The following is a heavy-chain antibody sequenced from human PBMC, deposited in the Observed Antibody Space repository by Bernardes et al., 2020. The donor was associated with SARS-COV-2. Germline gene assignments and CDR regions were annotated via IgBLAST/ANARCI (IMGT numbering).Heavy chain of an antibody. CDR2: ISAYNGDT. V-gene: IGHV1-18*01. CDR1: GYTFGTYG. D-gene: IGHD2-2*01. CDR3: ARHGEGDVVVPVNIFSGMDV. Sequence: AQVEVGRKASGYTFGTYGMSWVRQAPGQGLEWIGWISAYNGDTKYAQRLQGRVTMSTDTSTSTAYMELRSLRSDDTAVYYCARHGEGDVVVPVNIFSGMDVWGQGTTVTVSS. J-gene: IGHJ6*02.